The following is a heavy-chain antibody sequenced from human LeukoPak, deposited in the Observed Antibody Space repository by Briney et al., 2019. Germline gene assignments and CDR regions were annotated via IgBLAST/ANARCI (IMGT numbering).Heavy chain of an antibody. CDR2: IHVTGRP. J-gene: IGHJ5*02. CDR1: GASMSSGNSD. CDR3: ARGHTGQNWFDP. Sequence: SETLSLTCTVSGASMSSGNSDWSWIRQTAGKGLEWIGRIHVTGRPDYDPSLKSRVTVSLDTAKNQYSLQLSSVSAADTAIYYCARGHTGQNWFDPWGQGTLVTVSS. D-gene: IGHD2-8*02. V-gene: IGHV4-61*02.